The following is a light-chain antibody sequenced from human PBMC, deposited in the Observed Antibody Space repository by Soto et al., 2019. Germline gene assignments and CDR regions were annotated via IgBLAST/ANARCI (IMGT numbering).Light chain of an antibody. Sequence: QSVLTQPPSVSGAPGQRVTISCTGSRSHIGAGYDVHWYQQLPGTAPKLLIYGNSNRPSGVPDRFSGSKSGTSASLAITGLQAEDEADYYCQSYDSSLSGYVVFGGGTKLTVL. CDR3: QSYDSSLSGYVV. CDR2: GNS. CDR1: RSHIGAGYD. V-gene: IGLV1-40*01. J-gene: IGLJ2*01.